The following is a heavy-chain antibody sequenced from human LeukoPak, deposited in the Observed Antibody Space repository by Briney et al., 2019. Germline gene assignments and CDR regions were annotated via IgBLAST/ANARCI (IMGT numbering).Heavy chain of an antibody. CDR2: IIPIFGTA. D-gene: IGHD6-6*01. V-gene: IGHV1-69*13. CDR1: GGTFSSYA. J-gene: IGHJ5*02. CDR3: ARVVGMSEYSNPFDP. Sequence: ASVKVSCKASGGTFSSYAISWVRQAPGQGLEWMGGIIPIFGTANYAQKFQGRVTITADESTSTAYMELSSLRSEDTAVYYCARVVGMSEYSNPFDPWGQGTLVTVSS.